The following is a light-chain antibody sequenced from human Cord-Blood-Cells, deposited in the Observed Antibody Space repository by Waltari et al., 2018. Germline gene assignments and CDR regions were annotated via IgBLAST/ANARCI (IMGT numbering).Light chain of an antibody. Sequence: QTVVTQEPSFSVSPGGTVTLTCGLSSGSVSTSYYPSWYQQTPGQAPPPLIYSTNPRSSGVPDRFSGSILGNKAALTITGAQADDESDYYCVLYMGSGISVFGGGTKLTVL. CDR1: SGSVSTSYY. CDR2: STN. CDR3: VLYMGSGISV. V-gene: IGLV8-61*01. J-gene: IGLJ3*02.